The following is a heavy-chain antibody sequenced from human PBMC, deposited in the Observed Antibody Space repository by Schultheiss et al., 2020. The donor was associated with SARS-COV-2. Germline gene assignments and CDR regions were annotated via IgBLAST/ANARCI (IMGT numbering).Heavy chain of an antibody. CDR2: IKQDGSEK. D-gene: IGHD6-19*01. CDR3: ARVKYSSGWSPFDY. Sequence: GGSLRLSCAASGFTFSDYYMSWIRQAPGKGLEWVANIKQDGSEKYYVDSVKGRFTISRDNAKNSLYLQMNSLRAEDTAVYYCARVKYSSGWSPFDYWGQGTLVTVSS. CDR1: GFTFSDYY. J-gene: IGHJ4*02. V-gene: IGHV3-7*01.